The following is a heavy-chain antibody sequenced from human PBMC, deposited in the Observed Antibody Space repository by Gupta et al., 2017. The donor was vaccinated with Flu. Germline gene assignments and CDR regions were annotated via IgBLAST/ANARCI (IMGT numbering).Heavy chain of an antibody. V-gene: IGHV1-46*01. CDR3: ARAWEGDY. Sequence: QVQLVQSGAEVKKHGASVTVSCKASGYIFTNYHRNWVRQARGQGLEWMGVINPSGGSTSYAQKFQGRVTNTRETSTSTVYMEVNSLRSDDTAVYYWARAWEGDYWGQGTLVTVSS. CDR1: GYIFTNYH. J-gene: IGHJ4*02. CDR2: INPSGGST. D-gene: IGHD1-26*01.